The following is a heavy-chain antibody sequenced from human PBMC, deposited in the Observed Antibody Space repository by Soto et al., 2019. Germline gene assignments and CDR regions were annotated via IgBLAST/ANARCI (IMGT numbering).Heavy chain of an antibody. D-gene: IGHD6-13*01. CDR3: AKAPQLALGVDY. Sequence: GGSLRLSCAASGFTFDDYAMRWVRQAPGKGLEWVSGISWNSGSIGYADSVKGRFTISRDNAKNSLYLQMNSLRAEDTALYYCAKAPQLALGVDYWGQGTLVTVSS. CDR2: ISWNSGSI. V-gene: IGHV3-9*01. CDR1: GFTFDDYA. J-gene: IGHJ4*02.